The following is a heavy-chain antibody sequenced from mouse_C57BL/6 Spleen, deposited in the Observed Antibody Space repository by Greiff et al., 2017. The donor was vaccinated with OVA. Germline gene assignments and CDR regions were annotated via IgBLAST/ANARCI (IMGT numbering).Heavy chain of an antibody. D-gene: IGHD1-1*01. Sequence: EVQGVESGGDLVKPGGSLKLSCAASGFTFSSYGMSWVRQTPDKRLEWVATISSGGSYTYYPDSVKGRFTISRDNAKNTLYLQMSSLKSEDTAMYYCARLDYGSSPYWYFDVWGTGTTVTVSS. V-gene: IGHV5-6*01. CDR2: ISSGGSYT. CDR3: ARLDYGSSPYWYFDV. J-gene: IGHJ1*03. CDR1: GFTFSSYG.